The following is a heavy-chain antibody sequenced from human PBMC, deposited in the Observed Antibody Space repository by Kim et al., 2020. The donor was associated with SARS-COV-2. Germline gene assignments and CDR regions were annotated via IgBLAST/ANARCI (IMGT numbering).Heavy chain of an antibody. J-gene: IGHJ4*02. Sequence: SETLSLTCAVSGASIDSSDSYWGWIRQPPGKGLEWVGSLYNSGTTYYNPSLKSRVTIYADTARNQVYLRMTSATAAGTALYYCARQPRRSLWFGALGDFDFGGPGTLVAVS. D-gene: IGHD3-10*01. CDR1: GASIDSSDSY. CDR2: LYNSGTT. V-gene: IGHV4-39*01. CDR3: ARQPRRSLWFGALGDFDF.